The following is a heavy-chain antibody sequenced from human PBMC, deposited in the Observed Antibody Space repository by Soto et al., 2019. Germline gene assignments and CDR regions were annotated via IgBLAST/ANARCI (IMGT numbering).Heavy chain of an antibody. CDR3: ARGSCISTSCYGYYYYYYGMDV. CDR2: IYYSGST. V-gene: IGHV4-59*01. J-gene: IGHJ6*02. D-gene: IGHD2-2*01. Sequence: PSETLSVTCTVSGGSISSYYWSWIRQPPGKGLEWIGYIYYSGSTNYNPSLKSRVTISVDTSKNQFSLKLSSVTAADTAVYYCARGSCISTSCYGYYYYYYGMDVWGQGTTVTVSS. CDR1: GGSISSYY.